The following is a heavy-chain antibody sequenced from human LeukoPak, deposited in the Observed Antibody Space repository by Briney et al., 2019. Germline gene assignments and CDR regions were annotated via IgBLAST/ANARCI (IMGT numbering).Heavy chain of an antibody. J-gene: IGHJ3*02. D-gene: IGHD2-15*01. V-gene: IGHV1-69*13. CDR1: GYTFTSYG. CDR3: ARPGAATVLYAFDI. CDR2: IIPIFGTA. Sequence: SVKVSCKASGYTFTSYGISWVRQAPGQGLEWMGGIIPIFGTANYAQKFQGRVTITADESTSTAYMELSSLRSEDTAVYYCARPGAATVLYAFDIWGQGTMVTVSS.